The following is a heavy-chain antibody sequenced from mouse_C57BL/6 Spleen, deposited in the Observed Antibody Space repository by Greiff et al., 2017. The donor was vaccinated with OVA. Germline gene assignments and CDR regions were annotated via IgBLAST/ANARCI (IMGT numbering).Heavy chain of an antibody. V-gene: IGHV1-42*01. CDR1: GYSFTGYY. CDR3: ARKTVVATDFDV. CDR2: INPSTGGT. J-gene: IGHJ1*03. D-gene: IGHD1-1*01. Sequence: VQLKESGPELVKPGASVKISCKASGYSFTGYYMNWVKQSPEKSLEWIGEINPSTGGTTYNKKFKAKATLTVDKSSSTAYMQLKRLTSEDSAVYYCARKTVVATDFDVWGTGTTVTVSS.